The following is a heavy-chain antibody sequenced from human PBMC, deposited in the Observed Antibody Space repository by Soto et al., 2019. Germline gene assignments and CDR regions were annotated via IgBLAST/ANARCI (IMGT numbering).Heavy chain of an antibody. J-gene: IGHJ6*02. CDR3: ARDRRRWLRYCYYGMDV. CDR1: GFTFSSYA. Sequence: GGSLRLSCAASGFTFSSYAMHWVRQAPGKGLEWVAVISYDGSNKYYADSVKGRFTISRDNSKNTLYLQMNSLRAEDTAVYYCARDRRRWLRYCYYGMDVWGQGTTVTVSS. V-gene: IGHV3-30-3*01. CDR2: ISYDGSNK. D-gene: IGHD5-12*01.